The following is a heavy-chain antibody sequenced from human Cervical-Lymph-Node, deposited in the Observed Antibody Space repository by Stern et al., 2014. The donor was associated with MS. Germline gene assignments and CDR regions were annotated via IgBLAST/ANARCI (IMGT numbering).Heavy chain of an antibody. CDR2: LYYSGST. D-gene: IGHD3-10*01. CDR1: GGSISSGGYY. J-gene: IGHJ4*02. V-gene: IGHV4-31*03. Sequence: VQLVESGPGLVKPSQTLSLTCTVSGGSISSGGYYWSWIRQHPGKGLEWIGYLYYSGSTYYKPSLKSRVTISVDTSKNQFSLKLSSVTAADTAVYYCAREGGSVVSIDYWGQGTLVTVSS. CDR3: AREGGSVVSIDY.